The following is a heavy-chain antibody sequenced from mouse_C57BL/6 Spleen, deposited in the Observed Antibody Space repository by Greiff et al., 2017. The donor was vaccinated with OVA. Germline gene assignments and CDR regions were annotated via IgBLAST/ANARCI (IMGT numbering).Heavy chain of an antibody. V-gene: IGHV5-17*01. D-gene: IGHD4-1*01. CDR3: ARDWDGAMDY. CDR1: GFTFSDYG. CDR2: ISRGSSTI. J-gene: IGHJ4*01. Sequence: EVKVVESGGGLVKPGGSLKLSCAASGFTFSDYGMHWVRQAPEKGLEWVAYISRGSSTIYYADTVTGRFTISRDNAKNTLVLKMTSLRSEDTAMYYCARDWDGAMDYWGQGTSVTVSS.